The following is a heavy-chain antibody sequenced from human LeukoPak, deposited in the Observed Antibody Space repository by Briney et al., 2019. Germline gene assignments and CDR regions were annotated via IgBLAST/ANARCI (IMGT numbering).Heavy chain of an antibody. Sequence: GGALRLSCSASGFSFGDYAMTWVRQAPGKGRGRVCLIRGQDDGGTTDYAASVKGRFTISRDAYKSIAYLQLNSVKREDTAVYYCVRGRIKPDYRGQGTMVSVCS. V-gene: IGHV3-49*04. CDR3: VRGRIKPDY. CDR2: IRGQDDGGTT. D-gene: IGHD2/OR15-2a*01. J-gene: IGHJ4*02. CDR1: GFSFGDYA.